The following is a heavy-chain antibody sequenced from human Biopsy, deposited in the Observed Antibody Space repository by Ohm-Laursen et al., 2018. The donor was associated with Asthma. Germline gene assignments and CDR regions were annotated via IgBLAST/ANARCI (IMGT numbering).Heavy chain of an antibody. J-gene: IGHJ3*02. CDR1: GFTFDDYA. D-gene: IGHD4-17*01. CDR3: ARDRAVTGLNDAFDT. V-gene: IGHV3-20*01. Sequence: SLRLSCSASGFTFDDYAMSWVRQAPGKGLEWVSGINWNGGSTGYADSVKGRFTISRDNAKNSLYLQMNSLRAEGTALYHCARDRAVTGLNDAFDTWGQGTMVTVSS. CDR2: INWNGGST.